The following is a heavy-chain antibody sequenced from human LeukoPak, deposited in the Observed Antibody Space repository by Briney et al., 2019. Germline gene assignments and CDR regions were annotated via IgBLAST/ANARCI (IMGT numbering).Heavy chain of an antibody. CDR1: GFTVSSNY. J-gene: IGHJ4*02. CDR3: AKAPPRGWLGRGWDY. CDR2: IYSGGST. D-gene: IGHD6-19*01. Sequence: PGGSLRLSCAASGFTVSSNYMSWVRQAPGKGLEWVSVIYSGGSTYYADSVKGRFTISRDNSKNTLYLQMNSLRAEDTAVYYCAKAPPRGWLGRGWDYWGQGTLVTVSS. V-gene: IGHV3-66*01.